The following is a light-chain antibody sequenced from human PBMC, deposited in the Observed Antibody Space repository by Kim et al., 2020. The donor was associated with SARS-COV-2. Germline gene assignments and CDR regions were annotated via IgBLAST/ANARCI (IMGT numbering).Light chain of an antibody. J-gene: IGKJ5*01. CDR2: DAS. CDR1: QSVSSY. V-gene: IGKV3-11*01. CDR3: QQRSNWPIT. Sequence: LSPGENATRSCRASQSVSSYLAWYQQKPGQAPRLLIYDASNRATGIPARFSGSGSGTDFTLTISSLEPEDFAVYYCQQRSNWPITFGQGTRLEIK.